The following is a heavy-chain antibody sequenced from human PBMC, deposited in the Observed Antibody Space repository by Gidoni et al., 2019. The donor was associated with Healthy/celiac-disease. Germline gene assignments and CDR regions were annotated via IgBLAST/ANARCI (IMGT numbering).Heavy chain of an antibody. Sequence: QVQLQESGPGLVKPSETLSLTCPVSGGSISSYYWSWIRQPPGKGLEWIGYIYYSGSTNYNPSLKSRVTISVDTSKNQFSLKLSSVTAADTAVYYCARDGDRAHKSARRWLQYNYWGQGTLVTVSS. J-gene: IGHJ4*02. CDR1: GGSISSYY. CDR3: ARDGDRAHKSARRWLQYNY. V-gene: IGHV4-59*01. CDR2: IYYSGST. D-gene: IGHD5-12*01.